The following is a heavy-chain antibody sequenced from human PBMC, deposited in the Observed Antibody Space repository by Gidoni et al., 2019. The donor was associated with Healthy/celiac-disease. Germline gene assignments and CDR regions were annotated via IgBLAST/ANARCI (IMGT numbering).Heavy chain of an antibody. CDR1: GGSFSGYY. CDR2: INHSGST. D-gene: IGHD2-15*01. V-gene: IGHV4-34*01. CDR3: ARGGYCSGGSCYLTYYYYYGMDV. Sequence: QVQLQQWGAGLLKPSETLSLTCAVYGGSFSGYYWCWIRQPPGKGLEWIGEINHSGSTNYNPSIKSRVTISVDTSKNQFSLKLSSVTAADTAVYYCARGGYCSGGSCYLTYYYYYGMDVWGKGTTVTVSS. J-gene: IGHJ6*04.